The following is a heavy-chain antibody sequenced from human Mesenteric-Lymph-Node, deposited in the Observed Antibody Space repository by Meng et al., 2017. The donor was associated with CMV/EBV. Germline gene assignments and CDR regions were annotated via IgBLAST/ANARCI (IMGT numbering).Heavy chain of an antibody. V-gene: IGHV3-53*05. Sequence: GESLKISCAASEFTVSSNYMSWVRQAPGKGLEWVAVIYRDGTTYYADSLRGRFTISRDSSKNTLFRQMNSLRAEDTAVYYCARGVYASSWFPLGYWGQGTLVTVSS. D-gene: IGHD6-13*01. CDR2: IYRDGTT. CDR1: EFTVSSNY. CDR3: ARGVYASSWFPLGY. J-gene: IGHJ4*02.